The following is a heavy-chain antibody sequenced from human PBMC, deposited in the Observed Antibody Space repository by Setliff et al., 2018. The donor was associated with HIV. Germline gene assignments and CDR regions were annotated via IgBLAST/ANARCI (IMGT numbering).Heavy chain of an antibody. J-gene: IGHJ1*01. CDR3: ARDPKYYYKYFQY. CDR1: GGTFGIYG. D-gene: IGHD1-26*01. V-gene: IGHV7-4-1*02. Sequence: ASVKVSCKASGGTFGIYGISWVRQAPGQGLEWMGWINTYTGNPTYAQDFTGRFVFSLDTSVSTAYLQISSLKAEDIAVYYCARDPKYYYKYFQYWGPGTLVTVSS. CDR2: INTYTGNP.